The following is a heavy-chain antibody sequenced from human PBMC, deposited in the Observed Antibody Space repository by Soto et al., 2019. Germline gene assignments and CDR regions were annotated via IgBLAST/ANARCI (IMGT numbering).Heavy chain of an antibody. D-gene: IGHD6-19*01. CDR3: ARDRGSSGWHVGMDV. V-gene: IGHV4-59*01. Sequence: PSETLSLTCTVSGGSISSYYWSWIRQPPGKGLEWIGYIYYSGSTNYNPSLKSRVNISVDTSKNQFSLKLRSVTAADTAVYYCARDRGSSGWHVGMDVWGQGTTVTGSS. J-gene: IGHJ6*02. CDR1: GGSISSYY. CDR2: IYYSGST.